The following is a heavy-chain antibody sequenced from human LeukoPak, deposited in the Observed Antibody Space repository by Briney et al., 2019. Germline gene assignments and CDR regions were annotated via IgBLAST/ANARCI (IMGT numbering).Heavy chain of an antibody. V-gene: IGHV3-23*01. CDR3: AKNGDRGAYCTGGTCYPYFYYYMDV. Sequence: GGSLRLSCAASGFTFSDYAMSWVRQAPGKGLEWLSVISGGSSGSTYYADSVTGRFTVSRDNSKNTLYLQMNSLRAEDTAIYYCAKNGDRGAYCTGGTCYPYFYYYMDVWGKGTTVTI. CDR1: GFTFSDYA. D-gene: IGHD2-15*01. J-gene: IGHJ6*03. CDR2: ISGGSSGST.